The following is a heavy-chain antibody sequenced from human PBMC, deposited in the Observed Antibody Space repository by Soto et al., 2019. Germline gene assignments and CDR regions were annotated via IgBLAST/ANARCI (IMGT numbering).Heavy chain of an antibody. J-gene: IGHJ5*02. Sequence: SETLSLTCAVYGGSFSGYYCCWIRQPPGKGKDWIGEINHSGSTNYNPSLKSRVTISVDTSKNQFSLKLSSVTAADTAVYYCARVSRMPYSSGWYAFGQFDPWGQGTLVTVSS. V-gene: IGHV4-34*01. CDR2: INHSGST. D-gene: IGHD6-19*01. CDR1: GGSFSGYY. CDR3: ARVSRMPYSSGWYAFGQFDP.